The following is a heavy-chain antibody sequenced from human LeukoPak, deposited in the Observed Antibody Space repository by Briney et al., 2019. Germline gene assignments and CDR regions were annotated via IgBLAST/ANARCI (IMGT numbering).Heavy chain of an antibody. D-gene: IGHD3-16*01. CDR1: GFTFSSYA. Sequence: GGSLRLSCAASGFTFSSYAMSWVRQAPGKGLEWISVIYSGGRTLYADSVKGRFIISRDNSKNTLYLQMNTLRAEDTAVYYCARESDYVWGSYFDHWGQGTGVTVSS. J-gene: IGHJ4*02. CDR3: ARESDYVWGSYFDH. CDR2: IYSGGRT. V-gene: IGHV3-66*01.